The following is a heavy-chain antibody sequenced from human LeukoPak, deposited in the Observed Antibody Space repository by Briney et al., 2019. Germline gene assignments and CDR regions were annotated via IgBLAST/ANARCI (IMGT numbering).Heavy chain of an antibody. CDR3: ARENSGSYSRYFDY. D-gene: IGHD1-26*01. CDR1: GFTFSSYG. CDR2: ISYDGSHK. J-gene: IGHJ4*02. V-gene: IGHV3-30*03. Sequence: GGSLRLSCAASGFTFSSYGIHWVRQAPGKGLEWVAVISYDGSHKYYADSVKGRFTISRDNSKNTLYLQMNSLIAEDTAVYYCARENSGSYSRYFDYWGQGTLVTVSS.